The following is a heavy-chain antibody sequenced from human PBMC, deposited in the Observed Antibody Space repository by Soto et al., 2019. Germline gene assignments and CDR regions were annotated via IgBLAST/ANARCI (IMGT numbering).Heavy chain of an antibody. D-gene: IGHD4-17*01. V-gene: IGHV4-39*01. CDR3: ARHADYGDYVSFHYFDY. CDR2: IYYSGST. Sequence: SETLSLTCTVSGGSISSSSYYWGWIRQPPGKGLEWIGSIYYSGSTYYNPSLKSRVTISVDTSKNQFSLKLSSVTAADTAVYYCARHADYGDYVSFHYFDYWGQGTLVTVSS. CDR1: GGSISSSSYY. J-gene: IGHJ4*02.